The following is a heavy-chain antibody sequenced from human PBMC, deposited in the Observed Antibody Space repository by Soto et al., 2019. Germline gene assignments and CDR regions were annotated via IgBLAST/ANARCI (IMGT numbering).Heavy chain of an antibody. Sequence: EVHLVESGGALVQPGGSLRLSCAASGFTFSDYWMTWVRQTPGKGLEGVANMNPDGSEQYYLDSVKGRFTISRDNAKNSLYLQMNNLRGEDTAVYYCTRDLNHDCGSWGHGTQVIVSS. CDR3: TRDLNHDCGS. J-gene: IGHJ5*01. CDR1: GFTFSDYW. D-gene: IGHD2-21*01. CDR2: MNPDGSEQ. V-gene: IGHV3-7*04.